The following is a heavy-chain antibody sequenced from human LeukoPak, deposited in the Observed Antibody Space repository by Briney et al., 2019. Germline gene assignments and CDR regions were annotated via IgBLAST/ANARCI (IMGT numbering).Heavy chain of an antibody. Sequence: GGSLSLSCAASGFTFSSYAMHWVRQAPGKGLEGVAVISYDGSNKYYADSVNGRFTISRDNSKNTLYLQMNSLRAEDTAVYYCVKARGSGSYSYYFDYWGQGTLVTVSS. J-gene: IGHJ4*02. CDR2: ISYDGSNK. V-gene: IGHV3-30*04. CDR3: VKARGSGSYSYYFDY. D-gene: IGHD3-10*01. CDR1: GFTFSSYA.